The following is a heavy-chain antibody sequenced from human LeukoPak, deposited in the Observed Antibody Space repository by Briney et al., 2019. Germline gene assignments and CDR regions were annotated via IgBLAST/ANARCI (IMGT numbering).Heavy chain of an antibody. D-gene: IGHD5-18*01. J-gene: IGHJ4*02. V-gene: IGHV4-61*02. CDR2: IYTSGST. CDR1: GGSISSGSYY. CDR3: ARGRGYSYGQNDY. Sequence: PSQTLSLTCTVSGGSISSGSYYWSWIRQPAGKGLEWIGRIYTSGSTNYNPSLKSRVTISVDTSKNQFSLKLSSVTAADTAVYYCARGRGYSYGQNDYWGQGTQVTVSS.